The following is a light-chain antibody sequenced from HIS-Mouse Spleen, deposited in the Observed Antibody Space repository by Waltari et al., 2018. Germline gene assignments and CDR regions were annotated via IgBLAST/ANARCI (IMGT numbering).Light chain of an antibody. CDR3: SSYTSSSTWV. Sequence: QSALTQPASVSGSPGQSITISCTGTTLDVGGYNSVPWYQPHPGKAPKLIIYEVSNRPSGVSNRFSGSKSGNTASLTISGLQAEDEADYYCSSYTSSSTWVFGGGTKLTVL. CDR1: TLDVGGYNS. J-gene: IGLJ3*02. V-gene: IGLV2-14*01. CDR2: EVS.